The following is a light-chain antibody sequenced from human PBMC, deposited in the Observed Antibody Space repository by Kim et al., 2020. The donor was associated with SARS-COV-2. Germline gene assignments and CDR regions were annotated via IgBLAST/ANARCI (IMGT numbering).Light chain of an antibody. Sequence: SSELTQDPAVSVALGQTVRITCQGDSLRSYYATCYQQKPKQAPLLVIFGRNDRTSGIPDRFFGSTSGNTASLTISGAQAEDEADFYCQSRDSGGSVVFGGGTQLTVL. J-gene: IGLJ2*01. V-gene: IGLV3-19*01. CDR2: GRN. CDR1: SLRSYY. CDR3: QSRDSGGSVV.